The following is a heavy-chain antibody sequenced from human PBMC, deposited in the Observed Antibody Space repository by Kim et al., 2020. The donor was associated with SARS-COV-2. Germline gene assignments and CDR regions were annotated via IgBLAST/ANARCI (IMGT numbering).Heavy chain of an antibody. CDR3: AKDPLEMATNLGWYFDL. Sequence: GGSLRLSCAASGFTFSSYGMHWVRQAPGKGLEWVAVISYDGSNKYYADSVKGRFTISRDNSKNTLYLQMNSLRAEDTAVYYCAKDPLEMATNLGWYFDLWGRGTLVTVSS. CDR2: ISYDGSNK. CDR1: GFTFSSYG. J-gene: IGHJ2*01. D-gene: IGHD5-12*01. V-gene: IGHV3-30*18.